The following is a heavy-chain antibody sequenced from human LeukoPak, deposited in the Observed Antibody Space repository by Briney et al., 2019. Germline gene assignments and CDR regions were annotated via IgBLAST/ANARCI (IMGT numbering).Heavy chain of an antibody. J-gene: IGHJ5*02. D-gene: IGHD1-1*01. Sequence: GGSLRLSCAASGFTFSSYWMSWVRQAPGKGLEWVANIKQDGSEKYYVDSVKGRFTISRDNAKNSLYLQMNSLRAEDTAVYYCARALKGTARPTKNYNWFDPWGQGTLVTVSS. CDR3: ARALKGTARPTKNYNWFDP. CDR1: GFTFSSYW. CDR2: IKQDGSEK. V-gene: IGHV3-7*01.